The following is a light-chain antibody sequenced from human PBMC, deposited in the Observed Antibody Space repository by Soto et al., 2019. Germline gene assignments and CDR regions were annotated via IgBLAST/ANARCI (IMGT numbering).Light chain of an antibody. CDR3: QQYDKQPVT. Sequence: DVQMTQSPSSLSASVGDRVTITCQASQDISNFLNWYHQAPGKAPQLLIYDVSNLQPGVASRFSGSGSGTDFTFTISTLQPEDIGTFSCQQYDKQPVTFGGGTKVEIK. J-gene: IGKJ4*01. CDR2: DVS. V-gene: IGKV1-33*01. CDR1: QDISNF.